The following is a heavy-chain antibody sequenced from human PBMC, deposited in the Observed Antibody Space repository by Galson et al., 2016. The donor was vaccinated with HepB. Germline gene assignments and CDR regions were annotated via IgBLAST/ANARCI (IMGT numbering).Heavy chain of an antibody. D-gene: IGHD4-17*01. CDR1: GFSISSSSYY. CDR2: FDYSGST. V-gene: IGHV4-39*01. J-gene: IGHJ4*01. CDR3: ARGTHYGDFSDY. Sequence: SETLSLTCTVSGFSISSSSYYWGWIRQPPGKGLEWIGSFDYSGSTHYNPSLKSRVTMSADTSKNQFSLNLSTVTAADTAVYFCARGTHYGDFSDYWGHGTLVTVSS.